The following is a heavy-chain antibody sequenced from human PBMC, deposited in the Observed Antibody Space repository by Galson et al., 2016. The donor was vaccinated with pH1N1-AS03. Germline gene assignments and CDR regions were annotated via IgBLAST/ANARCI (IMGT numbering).Heavy chain of an antibody. Sequence: SVKVSCKASGGTFNKYAITWVRQAPGQGLEWMGGIIPIFGSPDYAQKFQGRVTITTDKSTTTAYMELSSLRSEDTAVYYCVRGDGGNNFDYWGQGTLVTVSS. CDR3: VRGDGGNNFDY. V-gene: IGHV1-69*05. J-gene: IGHJ4*02. CDR1: GGTFNKYA. CDR2: IIPIFGSP. D-gene: IGHD4-23*01.